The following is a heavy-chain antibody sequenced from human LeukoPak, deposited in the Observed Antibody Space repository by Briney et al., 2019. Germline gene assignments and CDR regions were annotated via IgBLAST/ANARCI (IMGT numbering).Heavy chain of an antibody. D-gene: IGHD5-12*01. Sequence: SETLSLTCTVSGGSISSYYWSWIRQPPGKGLEWIGYIYYSGSTNYNPSLKSRVTISVDTSKNQFSLKLSSVTAADTAVYYCARGRVPTTHKLDCWGQGTLVTVSS. CDR1: GGSISSYY. CDR2: IYYSGST. V-gene: IGHV4-59*01. CDR3: ARGRVPTTHKLDC. J-gene: IGHJ4*02.